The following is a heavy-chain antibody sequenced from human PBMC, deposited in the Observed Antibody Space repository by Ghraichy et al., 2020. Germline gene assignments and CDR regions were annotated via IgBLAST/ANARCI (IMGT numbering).Heavy chain of an antibody. CDR2: LSGSGGNT. J-gene: IGHJ4*02. D-gene: IGHD3-22*01. Sequence: GGSLRLSCTASGFTFSKFAMSWVRQAPGKGLEWVSGLSGSGGNTYYADSVKGRFTISRDNSKNTLYLQMNSLRAEDTAVYYCAKVKLGIVVVITTFYFDDWGQGTLVTVSS. V-gene: IGHV3-23*01. CDR3: AKVKLGIVVVITTFYFDD. CDR1: GFTFSKFA.